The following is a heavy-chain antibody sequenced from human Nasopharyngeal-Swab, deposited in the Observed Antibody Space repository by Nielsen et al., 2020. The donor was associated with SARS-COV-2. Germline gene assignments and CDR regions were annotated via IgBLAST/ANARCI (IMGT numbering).Heavy chain of an antibody. CDR2: ISATGTT. Sequence: SETLSLTCIVSGDSMSRFWWSWIRQAPGKGLEWVGYISATGTTTYNPSLKSRATIFIDSSRRQFSLRLSSVTAADPAVYYCATDLDHFGGENRFDSWGQGTLVTVSS. D-gene: IGHD4-23*01. V-gene: IGHV4-4*08. CDR1: GDSMSRFW. J-gene: IGHJ4*02. CDR3: ATDLDHFGGENRFDS.